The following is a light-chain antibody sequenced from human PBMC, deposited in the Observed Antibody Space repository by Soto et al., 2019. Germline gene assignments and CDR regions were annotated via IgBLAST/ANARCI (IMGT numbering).Light chain of an antibody. CDR2: GAS. J-gene: IGKJ4*01. CDR1: QSVSSN. CDR3: QKYNNWPLT. V-gene: IGKV3-15*01. Sequence: VMTQSPATLSLSPGERATLSWRASQSVSSNLAWYQQKPGQAPRLLIYGASTRATGIPDRLSGSGSGTEFTLTISRLQSEDFAVYYCQKYNNWPLTFGGGTKVDIK.